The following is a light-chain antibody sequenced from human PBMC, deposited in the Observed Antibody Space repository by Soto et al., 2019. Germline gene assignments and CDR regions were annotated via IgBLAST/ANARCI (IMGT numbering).Light chain of an antibody. Sequence: EIMMTQSPATLSVSPGERATLSCRASQSVSSNLAWYQQKPGQAPRLLIHATSPRATGIPARFSGSGSGTEFTLTISSLQSEHFAVYHCQQFSNWPPGNTFGGGTKVDIK. V-gene: IGKV3D-15*01. CDR2: ATS. CDR3: QQFSNWPPGNT. J-gene: IGKJ4*01. CDR1: QSVSSN.